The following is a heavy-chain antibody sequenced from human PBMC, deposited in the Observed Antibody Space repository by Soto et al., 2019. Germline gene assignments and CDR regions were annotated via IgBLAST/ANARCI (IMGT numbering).Heavy chain of an antibody. CDR1: GGGFSSYA. CDR2: IIPIFGTA. D-gene: IGHD5-12*01. Sequence: SAKASCKASGGGFSSYAISWVRQAPGQGLEWMGGIIPIFGTANYAQKFQGRVTITADESTSTAYMELSSLRSEDTAVYYCARRLNYDAFDIWGQGTMVTVSS. J-gene: IGHJ3*02. V-gene: IGHV1-69*01. CDR3: ARRLNYDAFDI.